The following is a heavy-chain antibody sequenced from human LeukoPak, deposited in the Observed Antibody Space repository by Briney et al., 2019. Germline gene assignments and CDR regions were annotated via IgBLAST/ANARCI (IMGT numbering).Heavy chain of an antibody. D-gene: IGHD2-2*01. CDR1: GFTFDSHA. CDR2: ISSPGSST. J-gene: IGHJ4*02. V-gene: IGHV3-23*01. Sequence: PGGSLRLSCAASGFTFDSHAMTWVRQAPGKGLEWVSYISSPGSSTFYADSVKGRFTISRDNSKNTLYLQMNSLRAEDTAVYYCAKRGIPTSAYYFDYWGQGTLITVSS. CDR3: AKRGIPTSAYYFDY.